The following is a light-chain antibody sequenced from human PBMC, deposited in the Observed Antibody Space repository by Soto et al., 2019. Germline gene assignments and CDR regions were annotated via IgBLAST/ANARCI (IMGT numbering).Light chain of an antibody. V-gene: IGKV1-39*01. J-gene: IGKJ1*01. CDR3: QQSYSTPWT. Sequence: IQMTQSPSSLSASVGDRVTITCRASKDIRNDLGWYQQKPGKAPKLLIYSASTLQSGVPSRFSGSGSGTDFTLTISSLQPEDCATYVCQQSYSTPWTFGQGTKVDIK. CDR1: KDIRND. CDR2: SAS.